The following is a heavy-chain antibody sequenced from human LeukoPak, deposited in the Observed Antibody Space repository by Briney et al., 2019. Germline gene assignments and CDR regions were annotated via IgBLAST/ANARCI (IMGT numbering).Heavy chain of an antibody. CDR2: IYYSGSS. Sequence: SETLSLTCSVAGGAMSSHYWSWIRQPPGKGLEWIGYIYYSGSSNYNPSLKSRGTISVDTSKNQFSLKLSSVTAADTAVYYSATSRLVSYNWFDPWDQGTLVTVSS. D-gene: IGHD3-9*01. V-gene: IGHV4-59*11. J-gene: IGHJ5*02. CDR3: ATSRLVSYNWFDP. CDR1: GGAMSSHY.